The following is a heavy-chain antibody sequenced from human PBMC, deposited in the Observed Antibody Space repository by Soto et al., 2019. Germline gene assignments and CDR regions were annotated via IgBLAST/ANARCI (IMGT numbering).Heavy chain of an antibody. D-gene: IGHD6-13*01. J-gene: IGHJ5*01. V-gene: IGHV4-31*03. Sequence: QVQLQESGPGLVQPSQTLSLTCTVSGASISSGGFYWSWIRQFPGKGLEWIGYIDYRGRTFYNPSLKSRATISRDTSKSQFSLNVNFVTAADTAVFYCARVSAAGTRWFDSWGQGTLVTVSS. CDR2: IDYRGRT. CDR3: ARVSAAGTRWFDS. CDR1: GASISSGGFY.